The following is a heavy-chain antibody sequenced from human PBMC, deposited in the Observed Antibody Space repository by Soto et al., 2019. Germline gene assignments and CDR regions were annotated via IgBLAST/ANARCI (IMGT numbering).Heavy chain of an antibody. CDR3: DRQRTTVVTQAYFDY. CDR2: IYYSGRT. J-gene: IGHJ4*02. CDR1: CEYIRGSCHA. Sequence: EPLPLTCIDACEYIRGSCHAWGWIRPPPGKGLEWIGSIYYSGRTYYNPSFKSRVTISIDTSKNQFSLKLSYVTATDTAVYYCDRQRTTVVTQAYFDYWGQGALVTVSS. D-gene: IGHD2-21*02. V-gene: IGHV4-39*01.